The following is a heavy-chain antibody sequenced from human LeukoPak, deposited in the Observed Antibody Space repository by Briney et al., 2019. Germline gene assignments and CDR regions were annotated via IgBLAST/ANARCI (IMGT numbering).Heavy chain of an antibody. D-gene: IGHD2-2*01. CDR1: GYTFTSYG. Sequence: ASVKVSCKASGYTFTSYGISWVRQAPGQGLEWMGWINPNSGATTYAQKFQGRVTMTRDTSINTAYMELSSLRSDDTAVYYCARDAPSGYQLLLYNWFGPWGQGTLVTVSS. J-gene: IGHJ5*02. CDR3: ARDAPSGYQLLLYNWFGP. CDR2: INPNSGAT. V-gene: IGHV1-2*02.